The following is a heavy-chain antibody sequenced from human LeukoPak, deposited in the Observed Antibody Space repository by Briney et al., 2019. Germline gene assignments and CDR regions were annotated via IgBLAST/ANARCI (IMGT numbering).Heavy chain of an antibody. V-gene: IGHV3-20*04. CDR1: GFTFDDYA. CDR2: INWNGGST. J-gene: IGHJ5*02. CDR3: AKDMGYCSSTSCSSWFDP. D-gene: IGHD2-2*01. Sequence: GGSLSLSCAASGFTFDDYAMNWVRQAPGKGLEWVSGINWNGGSTGYADSVKGRFTISRDNAKNSLYLQMNSLRAEDTALYYCAKDMGYCSSTSCSSWFDPWGQGTLVTVSS.